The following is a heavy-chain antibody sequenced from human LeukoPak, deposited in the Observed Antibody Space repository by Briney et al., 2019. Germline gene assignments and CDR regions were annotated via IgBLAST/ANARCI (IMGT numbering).Heavy chain of an antibody. D-gene: IGHD3-22*01. CDR2: ISSSGIYT. J-gene: IGHJ4*02. CDR3: ASLHYYDSSGRDY. CDR1: GFTFSSYS. Sequence: KPGGSLRLSCAASGFTFSSYSMTWVRQAPGKGLKWVSTISSSGIYTYYADSVKGRFTISRDDAKNSLYLQMNSLRAEDTAVYDCASLHYYDSSGRDYWGQGTLVTVSS. V-gene: IGHV3-21*01.